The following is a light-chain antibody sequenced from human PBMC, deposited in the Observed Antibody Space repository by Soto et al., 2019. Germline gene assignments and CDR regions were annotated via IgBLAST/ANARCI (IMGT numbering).Light chain of an antibody. V-gene: IGKV3-15*01. J-gene: IGKJ2*01. CDR1: QSVSSN. Sequence: EIVMTQSPATLSVSPGERATLSCRASQSVSSNLAWYQQKPGQAPRLLIYGASTRATGIPARFSGSGSGTEFTLTISSLQSEDFAVYYCQQYNNRPVYTFGQGTKLEIK. CDR3: QQYNNRPVYT. CDR2: GAS.